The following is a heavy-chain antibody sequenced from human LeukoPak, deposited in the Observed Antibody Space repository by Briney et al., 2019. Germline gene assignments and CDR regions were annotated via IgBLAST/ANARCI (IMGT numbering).Heavy chain of an antibody. V-gene: IGHV4-59*01. CDR2: IYYSGST. CDR3: ASSGYSSGWELDY. J-gene: IGHJ4*02. D-gene: IGHD6-19*01. CDR1: GGSISSYY. Sequence: SETLSLTCTVSGGSISSYYWSWVRQPPGKGLEWIGYIYYSGSTNYNPSLTSRGTISVDTSKNKFSLKLSSVTAADTAVYYCASSGYSSGWELDYWGQGTLVTVSS.